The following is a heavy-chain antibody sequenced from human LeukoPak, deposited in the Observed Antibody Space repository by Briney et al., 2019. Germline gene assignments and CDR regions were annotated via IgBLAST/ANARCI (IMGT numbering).Heavy chain of an antibody. D-gene: IGHD2-21*02. Sequence: GGSLRLSCAASGFTFSSHGMHWVRQAPGKGLEWVAVLWYDGRTKYYAESVKGRFTISRDNSKNTLYLQMNSLRAEDTAVYYCARDYCGGDCYVDYWGQGTLVPVSS. J-gene: IGHJ4*02. CDR3: ARDYCGGDCYVDY. V-gene: IGHV3-33*01. CDR2: LWYDGRTK. CDR1: GFTFSSHG.